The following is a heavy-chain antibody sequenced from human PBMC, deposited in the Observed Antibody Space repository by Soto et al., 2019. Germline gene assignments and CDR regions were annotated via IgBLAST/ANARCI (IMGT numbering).Heavy chain of an antibody. CDR3: PKAGRQWLVTSDFNY. CDR2: VSHDGRNT. CDR1: GFTFSDYA. Sequence: VQLVESGGGVVQPGRSLRLSCAASGFTFSDYAMHWVRQAPGKGLEWVAVVSHDGRNTHYADSVKGRFTISRDSSNNTVSLEMTRLRVEDTAVYYCPKAGRQWLVTSDFNYWGQGALVTVSS. J-gene: IGHJ4*02. V-gene: IGHV3-30*18. D-gene: IGHD6-19*01.